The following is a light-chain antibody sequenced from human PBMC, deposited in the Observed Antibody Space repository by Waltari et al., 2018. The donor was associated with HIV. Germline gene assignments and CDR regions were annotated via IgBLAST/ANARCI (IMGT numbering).Light chain of an antibody. CDR3: QQTYSLPIT. Sequence: DIQMTQSPSSLSASIGDTLTITCRSSQTIRMYLNWSQQQPGKVPKLLIHSTSALQGGVSSRFSGTASGTLFTLTINSLQPEDVATYFCQQTYSLPITFGGGSRVEI. CDR1: QTIRMY. CDR2: STS. V-gene: IGKV1-39*01. J-gene: IGKJ4*01.